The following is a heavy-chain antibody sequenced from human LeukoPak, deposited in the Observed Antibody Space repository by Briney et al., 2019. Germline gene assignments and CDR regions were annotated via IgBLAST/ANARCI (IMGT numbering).Heavy chain of an antibody. CDR1: GFTVSSNY. Sequence: PGGSLRLSCAASGFTVSSNYMSWVRQAPGKGLKWVSVIYSGGSTYYADSVKGRFTSSRDNSKNTLYLQMNSLRAEDTAVYYCARDRGVLGYFDYWGQGTLVTVSS. CDR3: ARDRGVLGYFDY. V-gene: IGHV3-53*01. J-gene: IGHJ4*02. D-gene: IGHD4/OR15-4a*01. CDR2: IYSGGST.